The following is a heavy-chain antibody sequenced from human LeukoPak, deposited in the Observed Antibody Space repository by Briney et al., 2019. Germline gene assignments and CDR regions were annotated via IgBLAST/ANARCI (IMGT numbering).Heavy chain of an antibody. V-gene: IGHV3-21*01. Sequence: PGVTLRLSRAASGFPYNSYSKNWVRQAPRRGLECVSALRSICNNIYYADLGKGRFTISGYNAKNSLYLQMSSLRAEDTAVYYCARAAYCGGDCFFDYWGQGTLVTVSS. CDR2: LRSICNNI. CDR1: GFPYNSYS. J-gene: IGHJ4*02. CDR3: ARAAYCGGDCFFDY. D-gene: IGHD2-21*02.